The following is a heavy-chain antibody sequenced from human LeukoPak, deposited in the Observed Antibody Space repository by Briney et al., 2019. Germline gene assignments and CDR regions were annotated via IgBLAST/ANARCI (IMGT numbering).Heavy chain of an antibody. CDR3: ARSSQLYYYGSGSYYPFDC. J-gene: IGHJ4*02. CDR2: IYPGDSDT. V-gene: IGHV5-51*01. CDR1: GYSFTSYW. D-gene: IGHD3-10*01. Sequence: GESLKISCKGSGYSFTSYWIGWVRQMPGKGLEWMGIIYPGDSDTRYSPSFQGQVTISADKSISTAYLQWSSLKASDTAMYYCARSSQLYYYGSGSYYPFDCWGQGTLVTVSS.